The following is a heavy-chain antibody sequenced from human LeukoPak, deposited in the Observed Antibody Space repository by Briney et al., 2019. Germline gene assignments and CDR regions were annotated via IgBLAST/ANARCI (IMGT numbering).Heavy chain of an antibody. CDR1: GGSFSGYY. D-gene: IGHD2-15*01. V-gene: IGHV4-34*01. J-gene: IGHJ3*02. CDR3: ARETNCSGGSCYTPGI. CDR2: INHSGST. Sequence: PSETLSLTCAVYGGSFSGYYWGWIRQPPGKGLEWIGEINHSGSTNYNPSLKSRVTISVDTSKNQFSLKLSSVTAADTAVYYCARETNCSGGSCYTPGIWGQGTMVTVSS.